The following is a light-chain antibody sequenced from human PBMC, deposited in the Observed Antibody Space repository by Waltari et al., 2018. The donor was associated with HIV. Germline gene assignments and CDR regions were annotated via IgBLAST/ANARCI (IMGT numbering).Light chain of an antibody. CDR1: RWGAYF. CDR3: QAWDSVTGV. CDR2: KNN. V-gene: IGLV3-1*01. Sequence: SFELTHSPSVSVSSGQTASIPCSGARWGAYFVCWYQQKAGQSPALVIYKNNKRPSGIPERFSGSNSGNTATLTISGTQAMDEADYYCQAWDSVTGVFGTGTKVTVL. J-gene: IGLJ1*01.